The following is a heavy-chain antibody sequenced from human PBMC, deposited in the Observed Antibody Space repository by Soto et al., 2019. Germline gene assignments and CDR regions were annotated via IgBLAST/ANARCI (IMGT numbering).Heavy chain of an antibody. V-gene: IGHV3-7*01. Sequence: PSETLSLTCTVSGDSITSNSYFWAWIRQPPGKGLEWVANIKHLESEKFYVGSVRGRFTISRDNAKNSVYLQMDSLRAEDTAVYYCARHAYNFLTFDSWGQGTLVTVSS. D-gene: IGHD1-1*01. CDR1: GDSITSNSYF. CDR3: ARHAYNFLTFDS. CDR2: IKHLESEK. J-gene: IGHJ4*02.